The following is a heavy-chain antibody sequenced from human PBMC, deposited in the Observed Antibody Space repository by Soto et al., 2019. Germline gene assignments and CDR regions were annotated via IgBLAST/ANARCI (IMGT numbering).Heavy chain of an antibody. D-gene: IGHD3-3*01. J-gene: IGHJ6*02. Sequence: ASVKVSCKASGYTFTSYGISWVRQAPGQGLEWMGWISAYNGNTNYAQKLQGRVTMTTDTSTSTAYMELRSLRSDDTAVYYCARSRALYYDFWSGYPIYGMEVWGQGTTVTVSS. V-gene: IGHV1-18*01. CDR3: ARSRALYYDFWSGYPIYGMEV. CDR2: ISAYNGNT. CDR1: GYTFTSYG.